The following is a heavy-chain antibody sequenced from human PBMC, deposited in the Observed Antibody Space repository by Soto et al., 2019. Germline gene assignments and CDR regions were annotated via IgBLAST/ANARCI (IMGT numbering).Heavy chain of an antibody. CDR1: GFTLSSYA. CDR2: ISGSGGSK. CDR3: AKYGHSSGCYSDY. J-gene: IGHJ4*02. Sequence: PGGSLRLSCAASGFTLSSYAMHWVRQAPGKGLEWVSAISGSGGSKYYADSVKGRFTISRDNSKNTLSLQMNSLRPDDTAVYYCAKYGHSSGCYSDYWGQGTLVTVSS. D-gene: IGHD6-19*01. V-gene: IGHV3-23*01.